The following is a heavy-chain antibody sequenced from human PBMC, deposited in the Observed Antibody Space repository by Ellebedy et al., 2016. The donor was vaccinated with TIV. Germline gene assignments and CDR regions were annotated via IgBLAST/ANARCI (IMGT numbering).Heavy chain of an antibody. CDR3: ARGDSSSSRVYY. V-gene: IGHV4-30-4*01. J-gene: IGHJ4*02. D-gene: IGHD6-6*01. Sequence: MPSETLSLTCIVSGGSISSSDSYWSWIRQPPGKGLEWIGYISYSGSTYYNPSLKSRVTISADTSKNQFSLRLSSVTAADTAMYFCARGDSSSSRVYYWGQGTLVTVSP. CDR1: GGSISSSDSY. CDR2: ISYSGST.